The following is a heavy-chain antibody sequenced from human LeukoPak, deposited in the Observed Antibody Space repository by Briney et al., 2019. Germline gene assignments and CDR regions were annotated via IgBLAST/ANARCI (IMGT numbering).Heavy chain of an antibody. CDR1: GFTFSSYG. V-gene: IGHV3-30*02. CDR2: IRYGGSNK. CDR3: AKDASGYEFDY. J-gene: IGHJ4*02. D-gene: IGHD5-12*01. Sequence: PGGSLRLSCAASGFTFSSYGMHWVRQAPGKGLEWVAFIRYGGSNKYYPDSVKGRFTISRDNSKNTLYLQMNSLRAEDTAGYYCAKDASGYEFDYWGQGTLVTVSS.